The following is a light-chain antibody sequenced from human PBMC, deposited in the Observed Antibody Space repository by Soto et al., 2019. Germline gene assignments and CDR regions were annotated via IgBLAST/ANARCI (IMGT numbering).Light chain of an antibody. Sequence: ETVKTQSPATLSVSTGERATLTCRASQSVSSNLAWYQQKPGQAPRLLIYGASSRATGIPDRFSGSGSGTEFILTISSLQPEDFAVYYCQEYSSWPWTFGQGTKVDIK. CDR3: QEYSSWPWT. CDR1: QSVSSN. CDR2: GAS. J-gene: IGKJ1*01. V-gene: IGKV3-15*01.